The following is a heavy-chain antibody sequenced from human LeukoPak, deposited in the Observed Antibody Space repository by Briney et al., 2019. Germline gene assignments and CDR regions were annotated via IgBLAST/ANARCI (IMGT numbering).Heavy chain of an antibody. CDR1: RGSISSYY. Sequence: SETQSLTCTVSRGSISSYYWSWIRQPPGQGLEWIGYIRYSGTTSYNPSLKSRVTISVDTSKNQFSLRLSSVTAADTAVYYCARDYGGKFDSWGQGTLVTVSS. V-gene: IGHV4-59*01. CDR3: ARDYGGKFDS. CDR2: IRYSGTT. D-gene: IGHD4-23*01. J-gene: IGHJ4*02.